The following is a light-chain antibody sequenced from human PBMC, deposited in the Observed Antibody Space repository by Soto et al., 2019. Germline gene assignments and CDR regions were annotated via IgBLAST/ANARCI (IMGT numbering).Light chain of an antibody. Sequence: QSALTQPASVSGSPGQSITISCTGTSSDVGGYNYVSWYQQHPGKAPKLMIYDVSNRPSGVSNRFSGSKSGNTASLTFSGLQAEDEADYYCSSYTSSSRVFGGGTKLTVL. J-gene: IGLJ2*01. CDR1: SSDVGGYNY. V-gene: IGLV2-14*01. CDR3: SSYTSSSRV. CDR2: DVS.